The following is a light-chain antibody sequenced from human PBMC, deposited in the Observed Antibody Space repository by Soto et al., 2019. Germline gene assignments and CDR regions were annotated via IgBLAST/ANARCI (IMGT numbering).Light chain of an antibody. Sequence: QSVLTQPPSTSGSPGQSVTISCTGTSTDVGAYNYVSWYQQRPGKAPKLMIFEVTKRPSGVPDRFSGSKSGNTASLTVSGVQADDEVDYYCSSYAASNSFLFGT. CDR2: EVT. V-gene: IGLV2-8*01. CDR3: SSYAASNSFL. J-gene: IGLJ1*01. CDR1: STDVGAYNY.